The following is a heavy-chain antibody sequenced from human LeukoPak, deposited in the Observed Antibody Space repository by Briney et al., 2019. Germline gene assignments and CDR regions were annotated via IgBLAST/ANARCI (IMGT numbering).Heavy chain of an antibody. CDR3: ARGGKYGCSGGSCYSDY. CDR1: GFTFSSYA. Sequence: GGSLSLSCAASGFTFSSYAMHCVPQAPGKGLEWVADISYDGSNKYYAHSAKGRFTISRDNSKNTLYLQMNSMRAEDTVVYYCARGGKYGCSGGSCYSDYWGQGTLVTVSA. V-gene: IGHV3-30*04. J-gene: IGHJ4*02. CDR2: ISYDGSNK. D-gene: IGHD2-15*01.